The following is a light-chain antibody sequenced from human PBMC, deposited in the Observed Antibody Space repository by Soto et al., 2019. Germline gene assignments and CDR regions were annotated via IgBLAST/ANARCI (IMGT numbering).Light chain of an antibody. Sequence: DIQMTQSPSSLSASVGDRVSITCQASHHVNKYLTWYQQKPGKAPNLLIYDVSKLQTGVVSRFSGSGSGTQFTLTITNLQPEDFATYYCQHHDVAPYTFGQGTRLDIK. CDR2: DVS. J-gene: IGKJ2*01. CDR1: HHVNKY. CDR3: QHHDVAPYT. V-gene: IGKV1-33*01.